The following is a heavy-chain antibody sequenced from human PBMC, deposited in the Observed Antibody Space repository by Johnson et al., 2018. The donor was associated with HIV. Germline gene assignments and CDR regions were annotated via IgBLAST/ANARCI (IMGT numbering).Heavy chain of an antibody. CDR2: LKSQTDGGTT. CDR1: GFTFNNAC. J-gene: IGHJ3*02. D-gene: IGHD1-26*01. V-gene: IGHV3-15*01. CDR3: TTDWGSYHEYAFDI. Sequence: VQLVESGGGLVKPGGSLRLSCAASGFTFNNACMSWVRQTPGKGLAWVGRLKSQTDGGTTDYAAHGKGRFTISRDDSKNTLYLQMNRLKTEDTAVYSCTTDWGSYHEYAFDIWGQGTMVTVSS.